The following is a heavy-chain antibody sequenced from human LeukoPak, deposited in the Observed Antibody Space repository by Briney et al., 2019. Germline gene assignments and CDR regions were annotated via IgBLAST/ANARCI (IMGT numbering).Heavy chain of an antibody. J-gene: IGHJ6*02. CDR3: ARGHYGMDV. CDR2: IKKDGSEK. V-gene: IGHV3-7*01. CDR1: GFTFRDYW. Sequence: GGSLRLSCAASGFTFRDYWMTWVRQAPGKGLEWVANIKKDGSEKYYVDSVKGRFTISRDNAKNSLYLQMNSLRAEDTAVYYCARGHYGMDVWGQGTTVTVPS.